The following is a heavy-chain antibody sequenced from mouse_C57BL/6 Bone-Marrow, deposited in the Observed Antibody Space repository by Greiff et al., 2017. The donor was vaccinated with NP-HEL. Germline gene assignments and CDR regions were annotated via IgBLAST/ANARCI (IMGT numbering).Heavy chain of an antibody. D-gene: IGHD4-1*01. CDR3: ARSNWDVDYFDY. CDR2: IYPSDSET. Sequence: QVQLKQPGAELVRPGSSVKLSCKASGYTFTSYWMDWVKQRPGQGLEWIGNIYPSDSETHYNQKFKDKATLTVDKSSSTAYMQLSSLTSEDSAVYYCARSNWDVDYFDYWGQGTTLTVSS. J-gene: IGHJ2*01. CDR1: GYTFTSYW. V-gene: IGHV1-61*01.